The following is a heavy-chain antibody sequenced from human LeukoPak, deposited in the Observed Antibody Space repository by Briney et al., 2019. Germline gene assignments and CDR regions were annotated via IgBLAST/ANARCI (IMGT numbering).Heavy chain of an antibody. CDR1: GGTFSSYA. D-gene: IGHD5-18*01. V-gene: IGHV1-69*04. CDR3: AGAYVDTAPIGMDV. Sequence: GASVRVSCKASGGTFSSYAISWVRQAPGQGLEWMGRIIPILGIANYAQKFQGRVTITADKSTSTAYMELSSLRSEDTAVYYCAGAYVDTAPIGMDVWGQGTTVTVSS. CDR2: IIPILGIA. J-gene: IGHJ6*02.